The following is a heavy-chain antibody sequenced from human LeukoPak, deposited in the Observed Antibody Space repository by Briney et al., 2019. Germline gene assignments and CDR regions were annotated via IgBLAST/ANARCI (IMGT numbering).Heavy chain of an antibody. Sequence: PSETLSLTCTVSGGSISSGGYYWSWIRQHPGKGLEWIGYIYYSGSTNYNPSLKSRVTISVDTSKNQFSLKLSSVTAADTAVYYCASELLWFGESVADYWGQGTLVTVSS. CDR2: IYYSGST. D-gene: IGHD3-10*01. CDR1: GGSISSGGYY. CDR3: ASELLWFGESVADY. J-gene: IGHJ4*02. V-gene: IGHV4-31*03.